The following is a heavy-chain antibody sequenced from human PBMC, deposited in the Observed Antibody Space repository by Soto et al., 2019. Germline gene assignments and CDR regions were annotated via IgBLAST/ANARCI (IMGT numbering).Heavy chain of an antibody. V-gene: IGHV4-34*01. CDR1: GGSFSDFY. CDR2: INYSGTT. J-gene: IGHJ4*02. CDR3: SCYAREH. D-gene: IGHD2-15*01. Sequence: QVQLQQWGAGLLKPSETLSLTCAVYGGSFSDFYWSWIRQSPGKGLEWLGEINYSGTTNYNPSLKSRITISVDTSKKELYLKLLSVTAADTAMYYCSCYAREHWGQGTLVTVSS.